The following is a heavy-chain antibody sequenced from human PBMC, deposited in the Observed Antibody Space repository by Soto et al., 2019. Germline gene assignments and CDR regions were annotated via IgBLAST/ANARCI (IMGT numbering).Heavy chain of an antibody. J-gene: IGHJ6*02. Sequence: EVQLVESGGGVVQPGGSLSPSGAPPGFPFDVLTMPWVGQAPGKGLEWVSLISWDGSTTYYTDSVEGRFTISRDNSKNSLYLQMNSLRTEDTALYYCAKDFSGYERGIYFFFGLDVWGQGTTVIVSS. V-gene: IGHV3-43*01. D-gene: IGHD5-12*01. CDR3: AKDFSGYERGIYFFFGLDV. CDR1: GFPFDVLT. CDR2: ISWDGSTT.